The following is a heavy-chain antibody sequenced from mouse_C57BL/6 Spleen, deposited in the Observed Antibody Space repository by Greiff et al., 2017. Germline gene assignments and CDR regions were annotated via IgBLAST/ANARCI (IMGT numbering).Heavy chain of an antibody. CDR1: GFNFKDYY. Sequence: VQLKQSGAELVKPGASVKLSCTASGFNFKDYYMHWVKQRTEQGLEWIGRIDPEDGDTKYAPKFKGKATITADKSSNTAYLQLSSLTSEDAAVYYCATSITTVEDAMDYWGQGTSVTVSS. V-gene: IGHV14-2*01. CDR2: IDPEDGDT. D-gene: IGHD1-1*01. CDR3: ATSITTVEDAMDY. J-gene: IGHJ4*01.